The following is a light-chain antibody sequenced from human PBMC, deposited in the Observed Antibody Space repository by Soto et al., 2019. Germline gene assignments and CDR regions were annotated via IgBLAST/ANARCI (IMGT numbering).Light chain of an antibody. J-gene: IGKJ3*01. Sequence: EIVLTQSPGTLSLSPGERATLSCRASQSVSSSYLAWYQQKPGQAPRLLIYGASSRATGIPDRFSGSGSGTDFTLTISSLEPEDFPVYYCQQYGSSPPIFTFGPGTNVDIK. CDR3: QQYGSSPPIFT. CDR2: GAS. CDR1: QSVSSSY. V-gene: IGKV3-20*01.